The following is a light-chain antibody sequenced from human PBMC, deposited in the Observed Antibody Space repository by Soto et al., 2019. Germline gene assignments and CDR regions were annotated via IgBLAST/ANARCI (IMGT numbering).Light chain of an antibody. CDR2: GAS. CDR1: QSVSSSY. V-gene: IGKV3-20*01. Sequence: EIVLTQSPGTLSLSPGERATLSCRASQSVSSSYLAWYQQKPGQTPSLLIYGASSRATGIPDRFSGSGSGTDFTLTISSLEPEDFAVYYCQQYGSSPGTFGQGNKLEIK. J-gene: IGKJ2*01. CDR3: QQYGSSPGT.